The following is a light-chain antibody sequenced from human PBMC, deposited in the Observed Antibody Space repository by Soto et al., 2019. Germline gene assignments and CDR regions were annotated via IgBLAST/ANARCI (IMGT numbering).Light chain of an antibody. CDR3: QHYDNLPPFT. Sequence: DIQMTQSPSSLCASVGARVSITCQASQDIRTSLSWFQQKPGRAPKLLIYGASNLETGVPSRFRGSGSGTDFTFTISSLQPEDIATYYCQHYDNLPPFTFGPGTKVDIK. J-gene: IGKJ3*01. CDR1: QDIRTS. CDR2: GAS. V-gene: IGKV1-33*01.